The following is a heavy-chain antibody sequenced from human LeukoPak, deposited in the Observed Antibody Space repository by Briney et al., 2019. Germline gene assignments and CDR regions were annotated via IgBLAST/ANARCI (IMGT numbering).Heavy chain of an antibody. D-gene: IGHD6-13*01. Sequence: SETLSLTCTVSGGSISSYYWSWIRQPPGKGLEWIGYIYYSGSTNYNPSLKSRVTISVDTSKNQFSLKLSSVTAADTAVYYCARVSRIAGENYYHYMDVWGKGTTVTVSS. J-gene: IGHJ6*03. CDR3: ARVSRIAGENYYHYMDV. CDR1: GGSISSYY. CDR2: IYYSGST. V-gene: IGHV4-59*01.